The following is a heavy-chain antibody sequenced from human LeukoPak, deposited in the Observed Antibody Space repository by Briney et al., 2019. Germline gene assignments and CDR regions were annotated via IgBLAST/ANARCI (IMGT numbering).Heavy chain of an antibody. V-gene: IGHV4-59*01. CDR2: IYYSGST. Sequence: SETLSLTCTVSGGSISSYYWSWIRQPPGKGLEWIGYIYYSGSTNYNPSLKSRVTISVDTSKNQFSLKLSSVTAADTAVYYCARASGYYYFDYWGQGTLVTVSS. CDR3: ARASGYYYFDY. J-gene: IGHJ4*02. D-gene: IGHD5-12*01. CDR1: GGSISSYY.